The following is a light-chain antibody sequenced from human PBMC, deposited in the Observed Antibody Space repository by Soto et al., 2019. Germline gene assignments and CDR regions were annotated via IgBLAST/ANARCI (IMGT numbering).Light chain of an antibody. J-gene: IGKJ1*01. CDR3: QQYYHWPWT. Sequence: EIVMTQSPGTLSVSPGERASLSCRASQSVSSNLAWYQQRPGQAPRLLIYDASSRATGIPARFSGSGSGTDFTLTISSLQSEDFAVYYCQQYYHWPWTFGQGTKVDIE. CDR1: QSVSSN. CDR2: DAS. V-gene: IGKV3-15*01.